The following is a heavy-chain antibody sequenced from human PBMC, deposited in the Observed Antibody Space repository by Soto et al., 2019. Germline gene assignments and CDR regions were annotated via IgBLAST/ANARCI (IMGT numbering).Heavy chain of an antibody. CDR3: AKPVEMATIGIDFDY. D-gene: IGHD5-12*01. Sequence: QVQLVESGGGVVQPRRSLRLSCAASGFTFSSYGMHWVRQAPGKGLEWVAVISYDGSNKYYADSVKGRFTISRDNSKNTLYLQMNSLRAEDTAVYYCAKPVEMATIGIDFDYWGQGTLVTVSS. V-gene: IGHV3-30*18. J-gene: IGHJ4*02. CDR1: GFTFSSYG. CDR2: ISYDGSNK.